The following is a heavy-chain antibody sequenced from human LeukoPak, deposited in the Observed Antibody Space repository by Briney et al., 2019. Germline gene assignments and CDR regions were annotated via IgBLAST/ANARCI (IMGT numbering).Heavy chain of an antibody. CDR3: ARGIPYYDFWSGYYPLYYYYGMDV. D-gene: IGHD3-3*01. CDR2: ISSSSSYI. Sequence: GGSLRLSCAASGFTFSSYSMNWVRQAPGKGVEWVSSISSSSSYIYYADSVKGRFTISRDNAKNSLYLQMNSLRAEDTAVYYCARGIPYYDFWSGYYPLYYYYGMDVWGQGTTVTVSS. V-gene: IGHV3-21*01. J-gene: IGHJ6*02. CDR1: GFTFSSYS.